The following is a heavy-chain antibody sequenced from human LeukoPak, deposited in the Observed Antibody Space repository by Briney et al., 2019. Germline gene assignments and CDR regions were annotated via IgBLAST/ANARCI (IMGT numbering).Heavy chain of an antibody. CDR1: GFTFSSYG. J-gene: IGHJ4*02. Sequence: GGSLRLSCAASGFTFSSYGLHWVRQAPGKGLECVAVISKDGSNEHYADSVKGRFTISRDNSKNTLYLQMNSLRAEDTAVYYCAKGRYESSGFNWAAWGQGTLVTVSS. D-gene: IGHD3-22*01. V-gene: IGHV3-30*04. CDR2: ISKDGSNE. CDR3: AKGRYESSGFNWAA.